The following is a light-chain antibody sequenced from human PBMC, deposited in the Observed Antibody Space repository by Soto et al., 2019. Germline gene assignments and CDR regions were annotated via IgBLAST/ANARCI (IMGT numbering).Light chain of an antibody. CDR3: QQSYSTPQT. Sequence: DIQMTQSPSSLSASVGDRVTITCRASQSISSYLNWYRQKPGKAPKLLIYAASSLQSGIPSRFSGSGSGTDFTLTISSLQPEDFATYYCQQSYSTPQTFGQGAKVEI. J-gene: IGKJ1*01. CDR1: QSISSY. CDR2: AAS. V-gene: IGKV1-39*01.